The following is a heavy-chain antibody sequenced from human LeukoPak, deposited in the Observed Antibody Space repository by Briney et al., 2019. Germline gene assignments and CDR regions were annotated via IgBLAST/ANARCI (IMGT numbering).Heavy chain of an antibody. CDR2: INPNSGGT. CDR3: ARVRLGRYDSSGYYYVFDY. CDR1: GYTFTGYY. D-gene: IGHD3-22*01. V-gene: IGHV1-2*02. J-gene: IGHJ4*02. Sequence: ASVKVSCKASGYTFTGYYMHWVRQAPGQGLEWMGWINPNSGGTNYAQKFQGRVTMTRDTPISTAYMELSSLRSEDTAVYYCARVRLGRYDSSGYYYVFDYWGQGTLVTVSS.